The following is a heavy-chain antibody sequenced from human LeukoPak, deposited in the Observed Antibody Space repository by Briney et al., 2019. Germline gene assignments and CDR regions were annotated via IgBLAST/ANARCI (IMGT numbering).Heavy chain of an antibody. V-gene: IGHV3-23*01. J-gene: IGHJ3*02. Sequence: GGSLQLSCEASGLTFNNYAMHWVRQSSGKGLEWVSGIGSSGGGTYYADSVKGRFTISRDTSKDTVYLQMDSLRAEDTAIYYCAKIHQNRVVVGAKGAFDIWGQGTVVTVSS. D-gene: IGHD2-15*01. CDR2: IGSSGGGT. CDR1: GLTFNNYA. CDR3: AKIHQNRVVVGAKGAFDI.